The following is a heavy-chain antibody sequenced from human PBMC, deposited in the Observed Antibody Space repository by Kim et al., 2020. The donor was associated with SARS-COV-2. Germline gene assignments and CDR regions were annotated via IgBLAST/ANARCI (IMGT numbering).Heavy chain of an antibody. Sequence: SETLSLTCTVSGGSISSSSYYWGWIRQPPGKGLEWIGSIYYSGSTYYNPSLKSRVTISVDTSKNQFSLKLSSVTAADTAVYYCARDAPSNYAVSYNWFDPWGQGTLVTVSS. CDR1: GGSISSSSYY. CDR3: ARDAPSNYAVSYNWFDP. J-gene: IGHJ5*02. D-gene: IGHD4-4*01. CDR2: IYYSGST. V-gene: IGHV4-39*07.